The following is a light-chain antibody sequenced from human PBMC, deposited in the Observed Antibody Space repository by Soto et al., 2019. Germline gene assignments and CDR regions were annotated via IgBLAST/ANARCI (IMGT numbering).Light chain of an antibody. CDR1: QSVSSH. Sequence: EIVLTQSPGTLSLSPGERATLSCRASQSVSSHLAWYQQKPGQAPRLLIYDASNRATGIPAWFSGSGSGTDFTLTISSLEPEDFAVYHCVQRTTWPWTCGQGSKVEIK. CDR3: VQRTTWPWT. J-gene: IGKJ1*01. V-gene: IGKV3-11*01. CDR2: DAS.